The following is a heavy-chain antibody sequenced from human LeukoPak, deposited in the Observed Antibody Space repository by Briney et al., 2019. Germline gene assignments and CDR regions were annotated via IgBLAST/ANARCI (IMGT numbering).Heavy chain of an antibody. J-gene: IGHJ5*02. CDR1: GYTFTSYD. CDR3: ARGQVFCSSTRCPRWFDP. Sequence: ASVKVSCKASGYTFTSYDINWVRQATGQGLEWMGWINLKSGNTGYAQKFQGRVTMTRNTSISTAYMELSSLRSEDTAVYYCARGQVFCSSTRCPRWFDPWGQGTPVTVSS. D-gene: IGHD2-2*01. CDR2: INLKSGNT. V-gene: IGHV1-8*01.